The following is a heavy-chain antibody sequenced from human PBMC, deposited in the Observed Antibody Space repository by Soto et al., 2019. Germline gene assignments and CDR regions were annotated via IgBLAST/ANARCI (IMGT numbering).Heavy chain of an antibody. CDR2: ISGSGGST. CDR1: GFTFSSYA. D-gene: IGHD3-3*01. V-gene: IGHV3-23*01. CDR3: ATSYYDFWSGYD. J-gene: IGHJ4*02. Sequence: EVQLLESGGGLVQPGGSLRLSCAASGFTFSSYAMSWVRQAPGKGLEWVSAISGSGGSTYYADSVKGRFTISRDSSKNTLYLQRTSLRAEDTAVYYCATSYYDFWSGYDWGQGTLVTVSS.